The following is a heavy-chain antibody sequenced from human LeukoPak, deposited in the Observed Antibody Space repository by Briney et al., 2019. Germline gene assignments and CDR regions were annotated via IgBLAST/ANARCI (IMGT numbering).Heavy chain of an antibody. D-gene: IGHD4-17*01. Sequence: ASVKVSCKASGGTFSSYAISWVRQAPGQGLEWMGGIIPIFGTANYAQKFQGRVTITADESTRTAYMELSSLRSEDTAVYYCARGRRLRSLSFPFDYWGQGTLVTVSS. CDR1: GGTFSSYA. CDR3: ARGRRLRSLSFPFDY. V-gene: IGHV1-69*13. CDR2: IIPIFGTA. J-gene: IGHJ4*02.